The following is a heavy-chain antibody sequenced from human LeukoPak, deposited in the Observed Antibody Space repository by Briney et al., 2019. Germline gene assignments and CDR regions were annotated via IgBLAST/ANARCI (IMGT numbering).Heavy chain of an antibody. J-gene: IGHJ3*02. Sequence: SETLSLTCAVYGGSLSGYYWSWIRQPPGKGLEWIGEINHSGSTNYNPSLKSRVTISVDTSKNQFSLKLSSVTAADTAVYYCARDATGTFALDAFDIWGQGTMVTVSS. CDR3: ARDATGTFALDAFDI. CDR1: GGSLSGYY. D-gene: IGHD1-1*01. V-gene: IGHV4-34*01. CDR2: INHSGST.